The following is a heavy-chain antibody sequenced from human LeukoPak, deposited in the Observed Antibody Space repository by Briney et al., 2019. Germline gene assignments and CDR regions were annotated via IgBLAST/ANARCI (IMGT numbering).Heavy chain of an antibody. CDR3: ARKQYCTNGVCYGYYFDY. D-gene: IGHD2-8*01. J-gene: IGHJ4*02. V-gene: IGHV4-34*01. Sequence: SETLSLTCAVHGGSFSGYYWSWIRQPPGKGLEWIGEINHSGSTNYNPSLKSRVTISVDTSKNQFSLKLSSVTAADTAVYYCARKQYCTNGVCYGYYFDYWGQGTLVTVSS. CDR2: INHSGST. CDR1: GGSFSGYY.